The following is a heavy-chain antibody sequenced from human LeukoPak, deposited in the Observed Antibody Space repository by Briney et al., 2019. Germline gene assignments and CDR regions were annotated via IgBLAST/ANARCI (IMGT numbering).Heavy chain of an antibody. J-gene: IGHJ4*02. D-gene: IGHD2-2*01. CDR1: GGSFSGYY. Sequence: SETLSLTCAVYGGSFSGYYWSWIRQPPGKGLELIGEINHSGSTNYNPSLKSRVAISVDTSKNQFSLKLSSVTAADTAVYYCARGPAPGDYWGQGTLVTVSS. V-gene: IGHV4-34*01. CDR3: ARGPAPGDY. CDR2: INHSGST.